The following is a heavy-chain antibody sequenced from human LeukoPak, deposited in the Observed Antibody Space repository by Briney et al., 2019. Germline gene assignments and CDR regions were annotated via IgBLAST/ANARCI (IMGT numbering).Heavy chain of an antibody. Sequence: GGSLRLSCAASGFTFSSYGMHWVRQAPGKGLEWVAFIRNDGSTKFYADSVKGRFTISRDNSENTLYVQMNSLRADDTAVYYCAKDLPAAYFDYWGQGTLVTVSS. CDR2: IRNDGSTK. J-gene: IGHJ4*02. D-gene: IGHD2-2*01. V-gene: IGHV3-30*02. CDR3: AKDLPAAYFDY. CDR1: GFTFSSYG.